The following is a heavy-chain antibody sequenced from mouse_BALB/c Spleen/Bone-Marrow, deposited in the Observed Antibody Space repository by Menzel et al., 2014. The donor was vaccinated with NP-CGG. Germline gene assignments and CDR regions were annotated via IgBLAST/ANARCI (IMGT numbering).Heavy chain of an antibody. J-gene: IGHJ3*01. CDR1: GFTFTDYY. CDR2: IRNKANGYTI. V-gene: IGHV7-3*02. D-gene: IGHD2-1*01. Sequence: DVMLAESGGGLVQPGGSLRLSCTTSGFTFTDYYMSWVRQPPGKALEWLVFIRNKANGYTIEYSASVKGRFTISRDNSQNILYLQMNTLRAEDSATYYCARDYYLAYWGQGTLVTVSA. CDR3: ARDYYLAY.